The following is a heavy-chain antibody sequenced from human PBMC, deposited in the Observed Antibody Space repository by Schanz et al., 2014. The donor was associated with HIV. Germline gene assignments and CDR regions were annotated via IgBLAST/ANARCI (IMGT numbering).Heavy chain of an antibody. CDR2: ISYAGSNE. CDR1: GFTFSSYG. CDR3: AKGRYMGATLVQFDY. J-gene: IGHJ4*02. D-gene: IGHD1-26*01. V-gene: IGHV3-30*18. Sequence: QLLESGGGVVQPGRSLRLSCAASGFTFSSYGMHWVRQAPGKGLEWVASISYAGSNENYEDSVKGRFTISRDNSRNTLYLQMNSVKVDDTAVYFCAKGRYMGATLVQFDYWGQGTLVTVPS.